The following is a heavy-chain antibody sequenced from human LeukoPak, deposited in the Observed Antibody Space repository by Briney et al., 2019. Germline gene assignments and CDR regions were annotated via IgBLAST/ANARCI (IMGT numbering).Heavy chain of an antibody. CDR1: GFTFSSYT. CDR3: ARDRGQLARLAD. D-gene: IGHD6-6*01. V-gene: IGHV3-21*01. CDR2: ISTGSTYI. Sequence: PGGSLRLSCAASGFTFSSYTMNWARQAPGKGLEWVSSISTGSTYICYADSVKGRFTISTDNAKNSLYLQMNSLRAADTAVYYCARDRGQLARLADWGQGTLVTVSS. J-gene: IGHJ4*02.